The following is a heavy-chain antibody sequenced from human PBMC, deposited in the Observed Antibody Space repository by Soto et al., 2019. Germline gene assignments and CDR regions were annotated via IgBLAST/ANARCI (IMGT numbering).Heavy chain of an antibody. Sequence: QVQLQESGPGLVKPSQTLSLTCTVSGGSISSGDYYWSWIRQPPGKGLEWIGYIYYSGSTYYNPSLKSRVTISVDTSKNQFSLKMSSVTAADTAVYYCARVGGFGATTIDYWGQGTLVTVSS. J-gene: IGHJ4*02. CDR1: GGSISSGDYY. V-gene: IGHV4-30-4*01. CDR3: ARVGGFGATTIDY. D-gene: IGHD3-10*01. CDR2: IYYSGST.